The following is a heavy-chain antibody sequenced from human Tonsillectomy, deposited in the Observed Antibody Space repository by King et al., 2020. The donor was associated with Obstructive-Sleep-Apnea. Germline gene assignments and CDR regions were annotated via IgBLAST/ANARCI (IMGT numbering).Heavy chain of an antibody. D-gene: IGHD2-2*01. J-gene: IGHJ6*02. CDR2: RLYDGTNK. CDR1: GFTLSGCD. CDR3: AKGTIGCCPSNSCYAYPGVTTTPTLWMDV. Sequence: VQLVESGGGVVQPGTSLSLSCAASGFTLSGCDMHWVRQAPGKGLEWVAARLYDGTNKNYADSVKGRFTISRDNSRNTLYLQKNSLRAEDTAVYCCAKGTIGCCPSNSCYAYPGVTTTPTLWMDVWGQGTTVTVSS. V-gene: IGHV3-33*05.